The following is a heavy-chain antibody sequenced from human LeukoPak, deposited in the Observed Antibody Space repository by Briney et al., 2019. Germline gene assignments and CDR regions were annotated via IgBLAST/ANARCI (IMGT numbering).Heavy chain of an antibody. J-gene: IGHJ4*02. D-gene: IGHD6-6*01. Sequence: GGSLRLSCSASGFTFSSYSMNWVRQAPGKGLEWVSSISSSSSYIYYADSVKGRFTISRDNAKNSLYLQMNSLRAEDTAVYYCASVSGAAHDYWGQGTLVTVSS. CDR1: GFTFSSYS. CDR2: ISSSSSYI. CDR3: ASVSGAAHDY. V-gene: IGHV3-21*01.